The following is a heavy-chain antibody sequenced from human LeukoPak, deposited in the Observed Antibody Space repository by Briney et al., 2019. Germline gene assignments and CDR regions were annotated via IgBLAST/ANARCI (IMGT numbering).Heavy chain of an antibody. CDR3: VRDNRSYNFDY. V-gene: IGHV3-74*01. J-gene: IGHJ4*02. D-gene: IGHD1-26*01. Sequence: HPGGSLRLSGAASGFTFSRYWMHWVRQAPGKGLVWVSCIKSDGSSTSTADSAKGRFTISRDNAKNTVYLQMNSLRAEDTAVYYCVRDNRSYNFDYWGQGTLVTVSS. CDR2: IKSDGSST. CDR1: GFTFSRYW.